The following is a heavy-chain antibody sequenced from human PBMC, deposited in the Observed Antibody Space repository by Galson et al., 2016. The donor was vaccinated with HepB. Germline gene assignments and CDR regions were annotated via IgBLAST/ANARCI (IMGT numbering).Heavy chain of an antibody. D-gene: IGHD2-15*01. J-gene: IGHJ4*02. CDR1: GFTFSDHY. V-gene: IGHV3-72*01. Sequence: SLRLSCAASGFTFSDHYMDWVRQAPGKGLEWVGRIRDKANSYTTEYAASVKGRFTISRDDSKNSVYLQMNSLKSEDTAVYYFARADCTGGSCYSGFGWGQGTLVTVSS. CDR3: ARADCTGGSCYSGFG. CDR2: IRDKANSYTT.